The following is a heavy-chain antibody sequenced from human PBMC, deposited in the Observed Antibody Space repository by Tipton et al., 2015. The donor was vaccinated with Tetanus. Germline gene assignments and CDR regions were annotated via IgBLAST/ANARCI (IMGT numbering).Heavy chain of an antibody. Sequence: SLRLSCAASGFTFTDYWMHWVRQAPGKGLLWVARMNSDGSASNYADSVKGRFTISRDNSKSTLYLQVHSLRVEDTAIYFCAKGRAAATYFFEYWGQGTPVTVSS. CDR1: GFTFTDYW. J-gene: IGHJ4*02. D-gene: IGHD6-25*01. CDR3: AKGRAAATYFFEY. CDR2: MNSDGSAS. V-gene: IGHV3-74*01.